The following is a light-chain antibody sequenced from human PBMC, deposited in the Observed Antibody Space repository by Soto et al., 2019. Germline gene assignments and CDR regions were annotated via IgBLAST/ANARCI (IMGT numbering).Light chain of an antibody. Sequence: EIVLTQSPGTLSLSPGERATLSCRASQSVSSSYLAWYQQKPGQAPRLLIYGASRRAAGFPDRFSGSGSGTDFTLTVSRLEPEDFAVYYCQQYGSSPTFGQGTKVEFK. J-gene: IGKJ1*01. CDR1: QSVSSSY. V-gene: IGKV3-20*01. CDR3: QQYGSSPT. CDR2: GAS.